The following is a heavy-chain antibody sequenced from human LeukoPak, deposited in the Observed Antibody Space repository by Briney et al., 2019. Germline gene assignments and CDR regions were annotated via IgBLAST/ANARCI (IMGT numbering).Heavy chain of an antibody. D-gene: IGHD2-21*02. CDR2: ISSSGSTI. CDR1: GFTFSSYE. CDR3: AKDFVVVPGNVNYFDY. Sequence: GGSLRLSCAASGFTFSSYEMNWVRQAPGKGLEWVSYISSSGSTIYYADSVKGRFTISRDNAKNSLYLQMNSLRAEDTAVYYCAKDFVVVPGNVNYFDYWGQGTLVTVSS. J-gene: IGHJ4*02. V-gene: IGHV3-48*03.